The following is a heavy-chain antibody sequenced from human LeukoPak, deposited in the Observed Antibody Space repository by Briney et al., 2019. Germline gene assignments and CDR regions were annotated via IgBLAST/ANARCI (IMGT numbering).Heavy chain of an antibody. J-gene: IGHJ6*02. D-gene: IGHD4-17*01. CDR1: GGTFSNYA. CDR3: ARDHHGDYVAYYYGMDV. V-gene: IGHV1-69*13. CDR2: IIPLFGTP. Sequence: SVKVSCKASGGTFSNYAINWVRQAPGQGLEWMGGIIPLFGTPKNAQKFQGRVTITADESTSTAYMELSSQRSEDTAVYYCARDHHGDYVAYYYGMDVWGQGTTVTVSS.